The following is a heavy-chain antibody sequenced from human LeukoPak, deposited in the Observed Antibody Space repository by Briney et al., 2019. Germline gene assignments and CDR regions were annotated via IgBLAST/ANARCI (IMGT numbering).Heavy chain of an antibody. CDR3: ARAVVEMATIEAPYPAGYFDY. Sequence: GGSLRLSCAASGFTFSSYGMHWVRQAPGKGLEWVAVIWYDGSNKYYADSVKGRSTISRDNSKNTLYLQMNSLRAEDTAVYYCARAVVEMATIEAPYPAGYFDYWGQGTLVTVSS. CDR1: GFTFSSYG. J-gene: IGHJ4*02. CDR2: IWYDGSNK. D-gene: IGHD5-24*01. V-gene: IGHV3-33*01.